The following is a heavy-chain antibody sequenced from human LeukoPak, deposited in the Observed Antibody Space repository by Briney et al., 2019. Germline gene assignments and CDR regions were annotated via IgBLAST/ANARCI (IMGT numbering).Heavy chain of an antibody. J-gene: IGHJ4*02. CDR2: ISWNSGSI. D-gene: IGHD2-15*01. CDR1: GFTFDDYA. Sequence: GGSLRLSCAASGFTFDDYAMHWVRQAPGKGLEGVSGISWNSGSIGYADSVKGRFTISRDNAKNSLYLQMNSLRAEDTALYYCAKDSSGEIDYWGQGTLVTVSS. CDR3: AKDSSGEIDY. V-gene: IGHV3-9*01.